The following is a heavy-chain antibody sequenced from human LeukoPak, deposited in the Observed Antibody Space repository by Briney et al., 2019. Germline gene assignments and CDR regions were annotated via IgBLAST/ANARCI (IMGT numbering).Heavy chain of an antibody. V-gene: IGHV3-74*01. CDR2: INPDDGST. D-gene: IGHD2-2*02. CDR3: ARANVVVPAAIGKYGMDV. Sequence: GGSLRLSCTASGFTFRKYWLHWVRQAPGKGLVWVSRINPDDGSTSYADSVKGRFTISRDNSKNTLYLQMGSLRAEDMAVYYCARANVVVPAAIGKYGMDVWGQGTTVTVSS. CDR1: GFTFRKYW. J-gene: IGHJ6*02.